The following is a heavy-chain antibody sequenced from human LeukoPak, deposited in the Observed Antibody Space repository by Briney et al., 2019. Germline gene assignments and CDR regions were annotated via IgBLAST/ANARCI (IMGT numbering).Heavy chain of an antibody. CDR3: AKYSDYYDSSGPNFQH. CDR2: FDPEDGET. D-gene: IGHD3-22*01. CDR1: GSTLTELS. J-gene: IGHJ1*01. V-gene: IGHV1-24*01. Sequence: ASVKVSCKVSGSTLTELSMHWVRQAPGKGLEWLGGFDPEDGETIYAQKFQGRVTMTEDTSTDTAYMELSSLRSEDTAVYYCAKYSDYYDSSGPNFQHWGQGTLVTVSS.